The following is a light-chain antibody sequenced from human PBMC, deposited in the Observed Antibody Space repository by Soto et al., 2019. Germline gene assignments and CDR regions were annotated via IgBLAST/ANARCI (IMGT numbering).Light chain of an antibody. CDR2: RAF. Sequence: EIRMSQSPVTLSVSPGERATLSCRASQSVSTNLAWYQQKPGQAPRLLIYRAFTRATGIPARFSGSGFGTDFTLTISSLQSEDFAVYYCQQYNNWPLTFGGGSKVDIK. V-gene: IGKV3-15*01. J-gene: IGKJ4*01. CDR3: QQYNNWPLT. CDR1: QSVSTN.